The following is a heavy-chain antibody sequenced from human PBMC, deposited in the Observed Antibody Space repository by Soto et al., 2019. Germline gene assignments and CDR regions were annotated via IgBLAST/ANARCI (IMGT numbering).Heavy chain of an antibody. V-gene: IGHV1-8*01. D-gene: IGHD3-16*02. J-gene: IGHJ4*02. CDR3: ARGGYYDYIWGTYRYIFDY. CDR2: MNPNSGNT. Sequence: QVQLVQSGAEVKKPGASVKVSCKASGYTFTSYDINWVRQATGQGLEWMGWMNPNSGNTGYAQKFQGRVTMTRNTSISTVYMELSSLRSEDTAVYYCARGGYYDYIWGTYRYIFDYWGQGTLVTVSS. CDR1: GYTFTSYD.